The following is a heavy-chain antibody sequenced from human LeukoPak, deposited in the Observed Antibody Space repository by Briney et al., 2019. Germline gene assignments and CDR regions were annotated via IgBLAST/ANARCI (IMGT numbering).Heavy chain of an antibody. CDR1: GFTFSTYG. J-gene: IGHJ4*02. D-gene: IGHD5-12*01. CDR2: ISFDGSNK. Sequence: PGGSLRLSCAASGFTFSTYGMHWVRQAPGKGLEWVAVISFDGSNKYYADSVKGRFIISRDNSKNTLYLQMNSLRAEDTAVYYCAKDRTAGYDGLVDYWGQGTLVTVSS. CDR3: AKDRTAGYDGLVDY. V-gene: IGHV3-30*18.